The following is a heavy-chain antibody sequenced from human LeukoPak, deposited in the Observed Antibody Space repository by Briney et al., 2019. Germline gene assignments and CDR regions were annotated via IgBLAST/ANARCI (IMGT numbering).Heavy chain of an antibody. CDR3: ARAVAAAVIDY. J-gene: IGHJ4*02. D-gene: IGHD6-13*01. CDR2: IGTGGDT. Sequence: PGGSLRLSCAASGFAFSSYALHWVRRAPGKGLEWVSAIGTGGDTDYADSVMGRFTISRDNAKKSLYLHMNSLIAEDMAVYYCARAVAAAVIDYWGQGTLVTVSS. CDR1: GFAFSSYA. V-gene: IGHV3-47*01.